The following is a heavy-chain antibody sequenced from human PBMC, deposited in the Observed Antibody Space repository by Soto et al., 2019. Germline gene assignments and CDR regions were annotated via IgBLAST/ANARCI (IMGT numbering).Heavy chain of an antibody. CDR2: IYYSGST. D-gene: IGHD1-26*01. J-gene: IGHJ5*02. CDR1: GGSITSSSYY. Sequence: SETLSLTCTVSGGSITSSSYYWGWIRQPPGKGLEWIGSIYYSGSTYYNPSLKSRVTISVDTSKNQFSLKLSSVTAADTAVYHCATQEVGGSYVYTFDPWGQGTLVTVS. CDR3: ATQEVGGSYVYTFDP. V-gene: IGHV4-39*01.